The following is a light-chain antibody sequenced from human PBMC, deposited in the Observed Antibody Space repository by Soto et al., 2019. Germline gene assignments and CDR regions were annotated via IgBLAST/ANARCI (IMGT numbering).Light chain of an antibody. CDR1: SSDVGGYNY. CDR3: SSYTSSSTLGV. V-gene: IGLV2-14*01. Sequence: QSALTQPASVSGSPGQSITISCTGTSSDVGGYNYVSWYQQHPGKAPKLMIYDVSNRPSGVSNRFSGSKSGNTASLTISGLQAEEGADYYCSSYTSSSTLGVFGGGTKLTVL. CDR2: DVS. J-gene: IGLJ3*02.